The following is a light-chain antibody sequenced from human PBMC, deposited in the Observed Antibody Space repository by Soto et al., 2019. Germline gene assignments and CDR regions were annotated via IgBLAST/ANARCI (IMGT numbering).Light chain of an antibody. V-gene: IGKV1-5*03. J-gene: IGKJ1*01. CDR2: KAS. CDR3: LQASTFPRT. CDR1: QSISSW. Sequence: DIQMTQSPSTLSASVGDRVTITCRASQSISSWLAWYQHKPGKAPKLLIYKASTLDDGVPSRFSGSGSGTEFTLTISSLQPEDFATYYCLQASTFPRTFGQGTKVDIK.